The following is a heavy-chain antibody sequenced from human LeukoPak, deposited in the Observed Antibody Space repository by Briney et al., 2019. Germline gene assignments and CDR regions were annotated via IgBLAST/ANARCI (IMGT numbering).Heavy chain of an antibody. J-gene: IGHJ6*03. Sequence: GGSLRLSCAASGFTFSDYYMSWIRQAPGKGLEWVSSISSSTSYIYYADSVRGRFTISRDNAKNSLYLQMNSLRAEDTALYYCARVPSDRTKYMDVWGKGTTVTVSS. CDR3: ARVPSDRTKYMDV. D-gene: IGHD2-15*01. V-gene: IGHV3-11*06. CDR2: ISSSTSYI. CDR1: GFTFSDYY.